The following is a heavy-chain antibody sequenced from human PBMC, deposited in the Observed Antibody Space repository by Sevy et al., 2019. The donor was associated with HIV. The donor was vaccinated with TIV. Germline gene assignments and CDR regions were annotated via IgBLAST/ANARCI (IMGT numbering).Heavy chain of an antibody. CDR1: GFPFNDHA. CDR3: VKDFNRGCDGINCYPYYYYFYGLDV. D-gene: IGHD2-21*01. Sequence: GGSLRLSCAASGFPFNDHALHWVRQVPGKGLEWVSGISWNSRNVGYADSVKGRFTISRDNANHFLYLEMNSLRPEDTAFYYCVKDFNRGCDGINCYPYYYYFYGLDVWGQGTTVTVSS. V-gene: IGHV3-9*01. J-gene: IGHJ6*02. CDR2: ISWNSRNV.